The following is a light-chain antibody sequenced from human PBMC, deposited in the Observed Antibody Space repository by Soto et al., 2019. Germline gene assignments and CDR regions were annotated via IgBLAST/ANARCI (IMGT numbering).Light chain of an antibody. J-gene: IGKJ4*01. V-gene: IGKV3-11*01. Sequence: EIVLTQSPATLSLSPGERATLSCRASQSVSSYLAWYQQKPGQAPRLLIYDASNRATGIPARFSGSGSGTDFPLTISSLEPEDVAVYYCQQRSNWTFGGGTKVEIK. CDR3: QQRSNWT. CDR2: DAS. CDR1: QSVSSY.